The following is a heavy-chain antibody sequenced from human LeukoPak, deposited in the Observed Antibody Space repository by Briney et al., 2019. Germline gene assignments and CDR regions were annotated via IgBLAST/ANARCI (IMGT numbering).Heavy chain of an antibody. J-gene: IGHJ5*02. CDR1: GYSFTSYW. Sequence: GESLKISCKGSGYSFTSYWIGWVRQMPGKGLEWMGIIYPGDSDTRYSPSFQGQVTISADKSISTAYLQWSSLKASDTAMYHCARRFRDGYNGGWFDPWGQGTLVTVSS. D-gene: IGHD5-24*01. CDR2: IYPGDSDT. V-gene: IGHV5-51*01. CDR3: ARRFRDGYNGGWFDP.